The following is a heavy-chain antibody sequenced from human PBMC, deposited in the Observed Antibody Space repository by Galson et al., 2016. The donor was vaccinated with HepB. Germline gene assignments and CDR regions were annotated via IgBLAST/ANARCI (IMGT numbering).Heavy chain of an antibody. D-gene: IGHD2-2*01. CDR3: AGLYCSSTSCCGYCGMDV. Sequence: SETLSLTCTVSGGSISSSTYFWGWIRQPPGKGLEWIGNFYNSGSTSYNPSLQSRVTISVDTSKNRISLKLSSVTAADTAVYHYAGLYCSSTSCCGYCGMDVWGQGTTVTVSS. J-gene: IGHJ6*02. CDR1: GGSISSSTYF. CDR2: FYNSGST. V-gene: IGHV4-39*01.